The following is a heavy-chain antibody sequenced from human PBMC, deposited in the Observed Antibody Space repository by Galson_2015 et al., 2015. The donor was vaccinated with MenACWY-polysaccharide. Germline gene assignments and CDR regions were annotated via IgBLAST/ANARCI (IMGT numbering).Heavy chain of an antibody. CDR2: MYSGGFT. CDR3: ARGAQRFFDY. J-gene: IGHJ4*02. V-gene: IGHV3-53*01. Sequence: SLDSPVQPLDSTSVLYMSWVRQAPGKRPEWVSIMYSGGFTEYEDSVKGRFTISRDISKNTVYLQMNSLKVEDTAVYYCARGAQRFFDYWGQGRLVTVSA. CDR1: DSTSVLY.